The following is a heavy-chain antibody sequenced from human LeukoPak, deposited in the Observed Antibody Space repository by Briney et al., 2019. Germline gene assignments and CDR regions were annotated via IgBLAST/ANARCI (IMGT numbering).Heavy chain of an antibody. J-gene: IGHJ4*02. CDR2: ISWNSGSI. CDR1: GFTFDDYA. V-gene: IGHV3-9*01. Sequence: LRLSCAASGFTFDDYAMHWVRQAPGKGLEWVSGISWNSGSIGYADSVKGRFTISRDNAKNSLYLQMNSLRAEDTALYYYAKGQRGYSYAYDYWGQGTLVTVSS. CDR3: AKGQRGYSYAYDY. D-gene: IGHD5-18*01.